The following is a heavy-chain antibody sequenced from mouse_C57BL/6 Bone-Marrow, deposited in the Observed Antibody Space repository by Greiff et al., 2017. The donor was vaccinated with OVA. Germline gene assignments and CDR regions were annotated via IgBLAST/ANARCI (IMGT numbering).Heavy chain of an antibody. CDR1: GFTFSDYG. J-gene: IGHJ2*01. D-gene: IGHD2-4*01. V-gene: IGHV5-17*01. CDR3: ARPHYDYDGDFDY. CDR2: ISSGSSTI. Sequence: EVQVVESGGGLVKPGGSLKLSCAASGFTFSDYGMHWVRQAPEKGLEWVAYISSGSSTIYYADTVKGRFTISRDNAKNTLFLQMTSLRSEDTAMYYCARPHYDYDGDFDYWGQGTTLTVSS.